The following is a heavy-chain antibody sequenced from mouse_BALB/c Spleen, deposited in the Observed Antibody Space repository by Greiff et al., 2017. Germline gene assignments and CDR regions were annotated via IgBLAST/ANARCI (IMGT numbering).Heavy chain of an antibody. CDR3: AGDAAEDY. Sequence: EVKLVESGAELVKPGASVKLSCTASGFNIKDTYMHWVKQRPEQGLEWIGRIDPANGNTKYDPKFQGKATITADTSSNTAYLQLSSLTSEDTAVYYCAGDAAEDYWGQGTTLTVSS. J-gene: IGHJ2*01. CDR1: GFNIKDTY. CDR2: IDPANGNT. V-gene: IGHV14-3*02.